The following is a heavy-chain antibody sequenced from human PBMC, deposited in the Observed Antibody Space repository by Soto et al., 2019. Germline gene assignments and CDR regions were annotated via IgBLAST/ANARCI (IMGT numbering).Heavy chain of an antibody. D-gene: IGHD6-13*01. CDR2: ISGSGGST. CDR1: GFTFSSFA. J-gene: IGHJ5*02. V-gene: IGHV3-23*01. CDR3: TRDASRDSSARGWFDP. Sequence: GGSLRLSCAASGFTFSSFAMSWVRQAPGKGLDWVSAISGSGGSTYSADSVKGRFTISRDNSKNTLYLQMSSLRAEDTAVYYCTRDASRDSSARGWFDPWGPGTLVTVSS.